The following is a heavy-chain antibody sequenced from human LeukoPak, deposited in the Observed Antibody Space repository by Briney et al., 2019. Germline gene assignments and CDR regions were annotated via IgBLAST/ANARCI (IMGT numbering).Heavy chain of an antibody. CDR1: GFTFDDYG. Sequence: PGGSLRLSCAASGFTFDDYGMTWVRQAPGKGLEWVSAISGSGSGGSTYYADSVKGRFTISRDNSKNTLYLQMNGLRVEDTAVYYCATATSVTTLFDYWGQGTLVTVSS. J-gene: IGHJ4*02. CDR3: ATATSVTTLFDY. V-gene: IGHV3-23*01. D-gene: IGHD4-17*01. CDR2: ISGSGSGGST.